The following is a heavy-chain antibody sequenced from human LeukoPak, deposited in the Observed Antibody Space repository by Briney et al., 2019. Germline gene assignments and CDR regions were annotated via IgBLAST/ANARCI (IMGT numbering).Heavy chain of an antibody. CDR3: ARHTGGPYCSSTSCYFY. Sequence: RGSLRLSCAPSGFSFSSYAISGVRQAPGRRLEWVSAISGSGSNTYYTVSVKGRFTISRDNTKNTLYLQMNSLRAEDTAVYYCARHTGGPYCSSTSCYFYWGQGTLVTVSS. CDR1: GFSFSSYA. V-gene: IGHV3-23*01. J-gene: IGHJ4*02. CDR2: ISGSGSNT. D-gene: IGHD2-2*01.